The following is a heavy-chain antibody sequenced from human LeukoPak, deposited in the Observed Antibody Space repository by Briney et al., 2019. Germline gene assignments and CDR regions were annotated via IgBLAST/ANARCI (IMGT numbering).Heavy chain of an antibody. CDR3: ATAAAAGTWDDAFDI. D-gene: IGHD6-13*01. Sequence: GASVKVSCKASGYTFTSYDINWVRQATGQGLEWMGWMNPNSGNTGYAQKFQGRVTITRNTSISTAYMELSSLRSEDTAVYYCATAAAAGTWDDAFDIWGQGTMVTVSS. CDR1: GYTFTSYD. J-gene: IGHJ3*02. CDR2: MNPNSGNT. V-gene: IGHV1-8*03.